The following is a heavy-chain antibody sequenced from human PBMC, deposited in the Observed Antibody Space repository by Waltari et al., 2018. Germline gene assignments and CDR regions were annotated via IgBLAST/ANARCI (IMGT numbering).Heavy chain of an antibody. V-gene: IGHV1-69*01. CDR3: ARGGDTATNCFDH. CDR1: GGTFSSYA. CDR2: IRPSVGTA. Sequence: QVQLVQSGAEVKKPGSSVKVSCKSSGGTFSSYAISWVRQARGQGLEWMGGIRPSVGTANDAQQFKGRVMMTADDSTRTAYMERSSMGAEATAVYYCARGGDTATNCFDHWGQGTLVTVSS. J-gene: IGHJ5*02. D-gene: IGHD5-18*01.